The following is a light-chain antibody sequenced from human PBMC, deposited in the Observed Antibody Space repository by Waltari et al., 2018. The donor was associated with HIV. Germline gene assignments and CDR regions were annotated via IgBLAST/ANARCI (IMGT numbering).Light chain of an antibody. CDR1: RSDVGGYNL. J-gene: IGLJ2*01. V-gene: IGLV2-23*02. Sequence: QSALTQPASVSGSPGQSLTISCTGTRSDVGGYNLVSWYQHHPGKAPKLMIYEVSKRPSGVSNRFSGSKSGNTASRTISGLQAEDEADYYCCAYAGSTTYVIFGGGTKLTVL. CDR3: CAYAGSTTYVI. CDR2: EVS.